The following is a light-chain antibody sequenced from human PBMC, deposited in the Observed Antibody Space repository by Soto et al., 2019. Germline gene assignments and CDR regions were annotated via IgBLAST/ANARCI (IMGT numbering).Light chain of an antibody. J-gene: IGKJ4*01. CDR2: GAS. CDR3: QQYNICPPLT. CDR1: QSISSK. Sequence: EVVMTQSPATLSVSPGERATLSCRASQSISSKLAWYQQKPGQAPRLLIYGASTRATGVPARFSGSGSGTEFTLTISSLQSEDFAVYYCQQYNICPPLTFGGGTKVEIK. V-gene: IGKV3-15*01.